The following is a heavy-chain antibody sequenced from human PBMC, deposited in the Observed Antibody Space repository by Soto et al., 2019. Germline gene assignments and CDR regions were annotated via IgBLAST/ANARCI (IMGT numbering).Heavy chain of an antibody. CDR3: ARVGYYDSSGYYFGELSFDY. Sequence: TSETLSLTCTVSGGSISSSSYYWGWIRQPPGKGLEWIGSIYYSGSTNYNPSLKSRVTISVDTSKNQFSLKLSSVTAADTAVYYCARVGYYDSSGYYFGELSFDYWGQGTLVTVSS. CDR1: GGSISSSSYY. V-gene: IGHV4-39*07. D-gene: IGHD3-22*01. CDR2: IYYSGST. J-gene: IGHJ4*02.